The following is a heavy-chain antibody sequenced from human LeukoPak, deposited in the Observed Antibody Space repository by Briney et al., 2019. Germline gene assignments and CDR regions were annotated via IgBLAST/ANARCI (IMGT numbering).Heavy chain of an antibody. Sequence: PSETLSLTRTVSGVSISSFYWSWIRQPPGKGLEWIGYIYYTGSTEYHPSLKSRVTISLDTSKNQFSLKLTSVTAADTAVYYCARVYQSAEYYFDYWGQGNLVSVSS. D-gene: IGHD2-2*01. CDR3: ARVYQSAEYYFDY. J-gene: IGHJ4*02. CDR2: IYYTGST. CDR1: GVSISSFY. V-gene: IGHV4-59*01.